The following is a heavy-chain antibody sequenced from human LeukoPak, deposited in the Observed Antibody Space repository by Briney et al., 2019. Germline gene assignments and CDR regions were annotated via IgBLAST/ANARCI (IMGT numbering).Heavy chain of an antibody. CDR1: GYSISSSYY. D-gene: IGHD3-3*01. CDR3: ATGDVSGYYPFDY. V-gene: IGHV4-38-2*02. J-gene: IGHJ4*02. Sequence: PSETLSLTCTVSGYSISSSYYWGWIRQSPGKGLEWIGSIHHSGATYYNPSLNSRVTMSVDTSKNQFSLKLSSVTAADTAVYYCATGDVSGYYPFDYWGQGTLATVSA. CDR2: IHHSGAT.